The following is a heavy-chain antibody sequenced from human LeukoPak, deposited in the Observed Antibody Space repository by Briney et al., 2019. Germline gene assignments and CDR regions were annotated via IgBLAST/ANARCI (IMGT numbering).Heavy chain of an antibody. CDR3: ARRGPAAIWDY. J-gene: IGHJ4*02. CDR2: IYYSGTT. V-gene: IGHV4-31*03. CDR1: GGSISSGGYY. Sequence: SQTLSLTCTVSGGSISSGGYYWRWLRQYPGKGLEWIGYIYYSGTTYYNPSLKSRVTISVDTSKNQFSLKLSSVTAADTAVYYCARRGPAAIWDYWGQGTLVTVSS. D-gene: IGHD2-2*01.